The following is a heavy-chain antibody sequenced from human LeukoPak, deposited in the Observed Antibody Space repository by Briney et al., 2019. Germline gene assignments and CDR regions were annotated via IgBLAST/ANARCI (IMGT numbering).Heavy chain of an antibody. J-gene: IGHJ4*02. CDR2: MNPDGSEK. V-gene: IGHV3-7*01. Sequence: GGSLRLSCAASGFTFSSYWMSWVRQAPGKGLEWVANMNPDGSEKYFLDSVRGRFSISRDNAKSSLYLQMNSLRGDDTAVYYCARDRALYDSRRGYYYTEDDYWGQGTLVTVSS. CDR3: ARDRALYDSRRGYYYTEDDY. D-gene: IGHD3-22*01. CDR1: GFTFSSYW.